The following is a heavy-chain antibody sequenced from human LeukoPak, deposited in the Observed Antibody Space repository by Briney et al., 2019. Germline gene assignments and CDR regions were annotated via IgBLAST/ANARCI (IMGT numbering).Heavy chain of an antibody. D-gene: IGHD3-3*01. CDR3: ARYPPVHYDFWSGSSNWFDP. CDR1: GGSISSSSYY. J-gene: IGHJ5*02. V-gene: IGHV4-39*01. CDR2: IYYSGST. Sequence: SETLSLTCTVSGGSISSSSYYWGWIRQPPGKGLEWIGSIYYSGSTYYNPSLKSRVTISVDTSKNQFSLKLSSVTAADTAVYYCARYPPVHYDFWSGSSNWFDPWGQGTLVTVSS.